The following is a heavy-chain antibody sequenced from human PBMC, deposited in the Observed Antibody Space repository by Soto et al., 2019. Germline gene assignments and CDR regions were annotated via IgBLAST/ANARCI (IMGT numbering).Heavy chain of an antibody. Sequence: SETLSLTCTVSGGSLSSGGYYWSWIRQHPGKGLEWIGYIYYSGSTYYNPSLKSRVTISVDTSKNQFSLKLSSVTAADTAVYYCARGIIMGSNSSGGWYYFDSLGKGTQGTVSS. V-gene: IGHV4-31*03. D-gene: IGHD1-26*01. J-gene: IGHJ4*02. CDR2: IYYSGST. CDR1: GGSLSSGGYY. CDR3: ARGIIMGSNSSGGWYYFDS.